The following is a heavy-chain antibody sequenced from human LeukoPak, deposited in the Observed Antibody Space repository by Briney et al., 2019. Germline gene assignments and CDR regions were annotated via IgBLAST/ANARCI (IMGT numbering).Heavy chain of an antibody. CDR3: AKSPYYDILTGRYFDY. V-gene: IGHV3-23*01. CDR1: GFTFTTYA. Sequence: GGSLRLSCAASGFTFTTYAMSWVRQVPGKGLEWVSGIRGSAGTTYHADSVKGQFTISRDNSKNTLYLQMNSLRVEDTAVYYCAKSPYYDILTGRYFDYWGQGTLVTVSS. D-gene: IGHD3-9*01. J-gene: IGHJ4*02. CDR2: IRGSAGTT.